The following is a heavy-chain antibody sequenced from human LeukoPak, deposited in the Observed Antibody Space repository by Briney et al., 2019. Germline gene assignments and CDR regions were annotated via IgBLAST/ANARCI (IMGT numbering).Heavy chain of an antibody. J-gene: IGHJ3*02. CDR3: ARGFGSGYYSDAFDI. D-gene: IGHD3-22*01. CDR1: GFTFSSYE. V-gene: IGHV3-48*03. Sequence: GGSLRLSCAASGFTFSSYEMNWVRQAPGKGLEWVSYISSSGSTIYYADSVKGRFTISRDNAKNSLYLQMNSLRAEDTAVYYCARGFGSGYYSDAFDIWGQGTMVTVSS. CDR2: ISSSGSTI.